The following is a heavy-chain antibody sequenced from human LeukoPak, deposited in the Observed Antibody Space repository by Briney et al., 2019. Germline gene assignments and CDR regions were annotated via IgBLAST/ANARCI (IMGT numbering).Heavy chain of an antibody. V-gene: IGHV3-9*01. CDR3: AKVRGDQRWLQFKDY. D-gene: IGHD5-24*01. Sequence: GRSLRLSCAASGFTFDDYAMHWVRQAPGKGLEWVSGISWNSGSIGYADSVKGRFTISRDNSKNTLYLQMNSLRAEDTAVYYCAKVRGDQRWLQFKDYWGQGTLVTVSS. CDR2: ISWNSGSI. J-gene: IGHJ4*02. CDR1: GFTFDDYA.